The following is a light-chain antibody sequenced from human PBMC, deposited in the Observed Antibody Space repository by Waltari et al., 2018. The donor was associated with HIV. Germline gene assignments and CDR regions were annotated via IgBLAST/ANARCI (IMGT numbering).Light chain of an antibody. J-gene: IGLJ3*02. Sequence: SYDLTQPLSVSVALGQTARSPCGGRAIGTSDDHWYQQKPGQAPSLLIFNDKNRPSGIPERFSGSKSRNTATLTISEAQGGDEAAYFCQVWDHTSVVFGGGTNLTVL. CDR3: QVWDHTSVV. V-gene: IGLV3-9*01. CDR1: AIGTSD. CDR2: NDK.